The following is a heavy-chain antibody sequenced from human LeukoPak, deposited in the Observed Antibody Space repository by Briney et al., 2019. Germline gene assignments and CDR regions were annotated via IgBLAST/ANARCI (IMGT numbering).Heavy chain of an antibody. D-gene: IGHD2/OR15-2a*01. CDR2: ISGSGDSA. J-gene: IGHJ4*02. V-gene: IGHV3-23*01. Sequence: GGSLRLSCAASGFTFSTYAMSWVRQAPGKGPEWVSVISGSGDSAHYADSLKGRFTISRDNSKDTLDPQMNSLRAEDTAVYYCAISMQGISAFYVTYFDYWGQGTLVTVSS. CDR3: AISMQGISAFYVTYFDY. CDR1: GFTFSTYA.